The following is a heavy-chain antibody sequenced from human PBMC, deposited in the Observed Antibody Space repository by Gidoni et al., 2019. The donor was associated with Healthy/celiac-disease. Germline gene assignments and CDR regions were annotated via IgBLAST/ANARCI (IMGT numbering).Heavy chain of an antibody. D-gene: IGHD3-16*01. J-gene: IGHJ4*02. CDR1: GIPFTSPY. Sequence: QVQLVQSGAEVKKPGASVKVSCNASGIPFTSPYMPRVRQAPGQGHEWMGIINPSGGSTSYAQKFQGRVTMTRDTSTSTVYMELSSLRSEDTAVYYCARDQNQMITFGGVRQKPTTVGYWGQGTLVTVSS. CDR2: INPSGGST. V-gene: IGHV1-46*01. CDR3: ARDQNQMITFGGVRQKPTTVGY.